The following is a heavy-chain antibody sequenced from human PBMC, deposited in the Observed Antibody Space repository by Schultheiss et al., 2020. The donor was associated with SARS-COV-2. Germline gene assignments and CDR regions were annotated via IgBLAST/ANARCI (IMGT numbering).Heavy chain of an antibody. CDR1: GFTFSSYW. CDR3: ARGGQGPNPDGY. CDR2: INSDGSST. Sequence: GGSLRLSCAASGFTFSSYWMHWVRQAPGKGLVWVSRINSDGSSTSYADSVKGRFTISRDNAKNTLYLQMNSLRAEDTAVYYCARGGQGPNPDGYWGQGTLVTVSS. J-gene: IGHJ4*02. V-gene: IGHV3-74*01.